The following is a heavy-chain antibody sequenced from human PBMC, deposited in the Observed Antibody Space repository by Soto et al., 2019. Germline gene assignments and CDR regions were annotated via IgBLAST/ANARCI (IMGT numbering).Heavy chain of an antibody. CDR1: GASVSSGSFY. CDR2: IYNNETF. J-gene: IGHJ4*02. V-gene: IGHV4-61*01. Sequence: SETLSLTCSVSGASVSSGSFYWSWIRQPPGKGLEWIGFIYNNETFNYNPSLKSRVTLSVDTSKHQFSLKLSSVTAADTAVYYCARVPLRYSSSHNFDSWSQGALVTVSS. D-gene: IGHD6-19*01. CDR3: ARVPLRYSSSHNFDS.